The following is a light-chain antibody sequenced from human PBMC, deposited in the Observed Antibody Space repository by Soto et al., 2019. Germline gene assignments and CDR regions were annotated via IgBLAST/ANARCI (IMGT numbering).Light chain of an antibody. CDR3: QQSYRTPT. Sequence: DIQMTQSPSSLSASVEDRVTITCRASQSISNFLNWYQQKPGNAPNLLIYDASRLQSGVPSWFSGSGSGTDFTLTITSLQPEDFGTYYCQQSYRTPTFGQGTRLEIK. CDR1: QSISNF. J-gene: IGKJ5*01. V-gene: IGKV1-39*01. CDR2: DAS.